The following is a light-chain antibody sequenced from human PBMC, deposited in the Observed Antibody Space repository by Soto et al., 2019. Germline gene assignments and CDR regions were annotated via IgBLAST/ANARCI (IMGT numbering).Light chain of an antibody. Sequence: QMSQSLSSLSASEGDTVTITCRASQGIRNELGWYQQKPGKAPKLLIYDASTLKSGVPSRFSGSGSGTEFTLTISSLQSDDFAVYYCQHYNKWSETFGQGTKVDIK. CDR1: QGIRNE. CDR2: DAS. V-gene: IGKV1-17*01. J-gene: IGKJ1*01. CDR3: QHYNKWSET.